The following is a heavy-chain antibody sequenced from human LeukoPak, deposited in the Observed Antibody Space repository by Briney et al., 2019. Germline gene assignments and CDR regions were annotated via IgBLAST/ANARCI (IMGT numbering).Heavy chain of an antibody. Sequence: SETLSLTCAVSGGSISSGGHSWSWIRQPPGKGLEWIGYIYHSGSTYYNPSLKSRVTIPVDRSKNQFPLKLSSVTAADTAVYYCARGGTTVTTWFDPWGQGTLVTVSS. V-gene: IGHV4-30-2*01. CDR2: IYHSGST. CDR3: ARGGTTVTTWFDP. D-gene: IGHD4-11*01. CDR1: GGSISSGGHS. J-gene: IGHJ5*02.